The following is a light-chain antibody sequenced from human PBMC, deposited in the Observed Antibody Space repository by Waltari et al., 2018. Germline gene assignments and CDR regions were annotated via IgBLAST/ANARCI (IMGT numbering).Light chain of an antibody. V-gene: IGKV3-20*01. CDR3: QHYVRLPVT. J-gene: IGKJ1*01. Sequence: EIVFTQSPGTLSLSPGERVTLSCRASQSVSRALAWYQQKPGQAPRLLIYGASSRATGIPDRFSGSGYGTDFSLTISRLEPEDFAVYYCQHYVRLPVTFGQGTKVEIK. CDR2: GAS. CDR1: QSVSRA.